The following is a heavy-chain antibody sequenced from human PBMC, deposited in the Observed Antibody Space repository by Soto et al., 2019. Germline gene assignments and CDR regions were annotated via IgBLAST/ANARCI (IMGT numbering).Heavy chain of an antibody. D-gene: IGHD3-10*01. V-gene: IGHV5-51*01. Sequence: DSLKISCQTSGSPLSTYWVAWVRRMPGKALEWMGLIYPDDSDTRYNPAFRCQFTISAENSTSTVFLHWRSLKASDTATYFCERQRRDASHGCFLCHMDVWGHGNSVTVSS. CDR1: GSPLSTYW. CDR2: IYPDDSDT. CDR3: ERQRRDASHGCFLCHMDV. J-gene: IGHJ6*01.